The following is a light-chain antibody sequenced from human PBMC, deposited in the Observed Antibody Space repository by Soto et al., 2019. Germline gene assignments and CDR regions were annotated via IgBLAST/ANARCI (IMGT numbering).Light chain of an antibody. Sequence: QSVLTQPASVSGSPGQSITISCTGTSCDLGGYGYVSWYRQHPGKAPKLLIYDVSDRPSGVSSRFSGSKSGNTASLTISGLQAEDDSIYYCSSYASGSAVIFGGGTKLTVL. CDR1: SCDLGGYGY. CDR3: SSYASGSAVI. J-gene: IGLJ2*01. V-gene: IGLV2-14*03. CDR2: DVS.